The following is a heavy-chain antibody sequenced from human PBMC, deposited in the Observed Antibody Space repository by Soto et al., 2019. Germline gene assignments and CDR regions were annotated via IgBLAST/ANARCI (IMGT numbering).Heavy chain of an antibody. V-gene: IGHV4-34*01. J-gene: IGHJ5*02. D-gene: IGHD1-7*01. CDR2: INQSGGT. CDR3: ARGGTGTTWFDP. Sequence: SETLSLTCAVYYGSFTSYYWSWVRQPPGKGLEWIGEINQSGGTNYNTSLKSRVTISIDTSKKQFSLKLNSVTAADTAVYYCARGGTGTTWFDPWGQGTLVTVSS. CDR1: YGSFTSYY.